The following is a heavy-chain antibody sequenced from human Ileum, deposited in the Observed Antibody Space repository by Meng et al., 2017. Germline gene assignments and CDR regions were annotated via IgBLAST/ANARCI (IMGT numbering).Heavy chain of an antibody. CDR3: ARDHWGSLDY. CDR2: AST. D-gene: IGHD7-27*01. J-gene: IGHJ4*02. CDR1: GGSVSSAGYQ. V-gene: IGHV4-61*08. Sequence: QGQRQGSGPGLVRPSETLSLICTVSGGSVSSAGYQWGWIRQPPGKGLEWIGYASTNYNPSLKSRVTISLDTSKNQFSLKLSSVTAADTAVYYCARDHWGSLDYWGQGILVTVSS.